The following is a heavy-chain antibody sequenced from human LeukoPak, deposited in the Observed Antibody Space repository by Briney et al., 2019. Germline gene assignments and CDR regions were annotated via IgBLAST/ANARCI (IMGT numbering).Heavy chain of an antibody. D-gene: IGHD2-15*01. J-gene: IGHJ5*02. CDR1: GYTFTSYY. Sequence: ASVKVSCKASGYTFTSYYMHWVRQAPGKGLEWMGGFDPEDGETIYAQKFQGRVTMTEDTSTDTAYMELSSLRSEDTAVYYCATDPNYCSGGSCYYWFDPLGQGTLVTVSS. V-gene: IGHV1-24*01. CDR3: ATDPNYCSGGSCYYWFDP. CDR2: FDPEDGET.